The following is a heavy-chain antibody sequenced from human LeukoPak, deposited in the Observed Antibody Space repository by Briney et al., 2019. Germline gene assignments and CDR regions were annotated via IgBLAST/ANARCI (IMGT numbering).Heavy chain of an antibody. CDR3: AREERITIFRGNYMDV. J-gene: IGHJ6*03. CDR1: GYTFTSYY. V-gene: IGHV1-46*01. Sequence: ASVKVSCKASGYTFTSYYMHWVRQAPGQGLEWMGLINPSGSSTSYAQKFQGRLSLTRDTSTSTDYIELSSLRSDDTAVYYCAREERITIFRGNYMDVWGKGPTVTVSS. CDR2: INPSGSST. D-gene: IGHD3-3*01.